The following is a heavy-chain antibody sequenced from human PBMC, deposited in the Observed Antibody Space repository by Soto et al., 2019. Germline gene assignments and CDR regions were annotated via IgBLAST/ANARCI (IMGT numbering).Heavy chain of an antibody. CDR1: GGTFSSYA. CDR2: IIPIFGTA. CDR3: AREGERGVRGVIMGYYYYGMDV. J-gene: IGHJ6*02. Sequence: QVQLVQSGAEVKKPGSSVKVSCKASGGTFSSYAISWVRQAPGQGLEWMGGIIPIFGTANYAQKFQGRVTITADESTSTAYMELSSPRSEDTAVYYCAREGERGVRGVIMGYYYYGMDVWGQGTTVTVSS. V-gene: IGHV1-69*01. D-gene: IGHD3-10*01.